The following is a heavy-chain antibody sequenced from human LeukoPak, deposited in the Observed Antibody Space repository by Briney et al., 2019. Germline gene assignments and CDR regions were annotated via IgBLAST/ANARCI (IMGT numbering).Heavy chain of an antibody. CDR3: ATDSPETAAFDY. CDR1: GFSFSTYS. J-gene: IGHJ4*02. CDR2: IVGSSSTK. V-gene: IGHV3-48*04. D-gene: IGHD1-1*01. Sequence: GGSLRLSCAASGFSFSTYSMNWVRQATGKGLEWVSYIVGSSSTKYYADSVKGRFTISRDNAKNSLYLQMDSLRAEDTAVYYCATDSPETAAFDYWGQGTPVTVSS.